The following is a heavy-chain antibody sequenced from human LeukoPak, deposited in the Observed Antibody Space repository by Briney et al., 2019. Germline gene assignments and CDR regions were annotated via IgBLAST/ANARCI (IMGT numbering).Heavy chain of an antibody. J-gene: IGHJ5*02. V-gene: IGHV4-31*03. D-gene: IGHD3-22*01. CDR2: IYYTGYT. CDR1: SGSIRSGGYY. CDR3: ARAPDSSGYYPNWFDP. Sequence: SETLSLTCTVSSGSIRSGGYYWSWIRQHPGKGLEWIGFIYYTGYTYYNPSLKSRVSILIDTSTNQFSLKLNSVTAADTAVYYCARAPDSSGYYPNWFDPWGQGTLVTVSS.